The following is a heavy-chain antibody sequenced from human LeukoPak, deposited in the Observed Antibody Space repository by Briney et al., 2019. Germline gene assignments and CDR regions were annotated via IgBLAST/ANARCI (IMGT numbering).Heavy chain of an antibody. CDR3: AKAYSSGWSLFDY. J-gene: IGHJ4*02. CDR1: GSTFSSYA. CDR2: ISGSGGST. D-gene: IGHD6-19*01. V-gene: IGHV3-23*01. Sequence: GGSLRLSCAASGSTFSSYAMSWVRQAPGKGLEWVSAISGSGGSTYYADSVKGRFTISRDNSKNTLYLQMNSLRAEDTAVYYCAKAYSSGWSLFDYWGQGTLVTVSS.